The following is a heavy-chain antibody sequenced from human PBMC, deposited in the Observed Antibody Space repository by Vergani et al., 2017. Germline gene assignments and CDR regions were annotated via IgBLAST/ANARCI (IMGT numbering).Heavy chain of an antibody. V-gene: IGHV3-21*04. CDR2: ISSSSSYI. D-gene: IGHD6-19*01. CDR3: AKDISGLPEYYYYYYGIDV. Sequence: EVQLVESGGGLVKPGGSLRLSCAASGFTFSSYSMHWVRQAPGKGLEWVSPISSSSSYIYYADSVKGRFTISRDNSKNSLYLQMNSLRTEDTALYYCAKDISGLPEYYYYYYGIDVWGQGTTVTVSS. CDR1: GFTFSSYS. J-gene: IGHJ6*02.